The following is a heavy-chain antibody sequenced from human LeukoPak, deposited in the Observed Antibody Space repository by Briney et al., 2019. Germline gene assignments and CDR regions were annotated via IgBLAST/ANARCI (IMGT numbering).Heavy chain of an antibody. CDR3: ARYDSSGSTHRAFDY. J-gene: IGHJ4*02. D-gene: IGHD3-22*01. Sequence: GASVKVSCKVSGYTFTKYAMNWVRQAPGQGLEWMGRIIPILGIANYAQKFQGRVTITADKSTSTAYMELSSLRSEDTAVYYCARYDSSGSTHRAFDYWGQGTLVTVSS. V-gene: IGHV1-69*04. CDR1: GYTFTKYA. CDR2: IIPILGIA.